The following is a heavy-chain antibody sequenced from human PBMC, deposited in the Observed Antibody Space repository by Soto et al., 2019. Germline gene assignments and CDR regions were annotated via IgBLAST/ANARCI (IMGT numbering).Heavy chain of an antibody. J-gene: IGHJ6*02. V-gene: IGHV1-18*01. Sequence: VSCKASGHTFTSYGISWVRQAPGQGQEWMGWISAYNGNTNYAQKLQGRVTITTDTSTSTAYMELRSLRSDDTAVYYFAREYLKQQLVYYYYGMDVWGQGTTVTVSS. CDR1: GHTFTSYG. CDR3: AREYLKQQLVYYYYGMDV. D-gene: IGHD6-13*01. CDR2: ISAYNGNT.